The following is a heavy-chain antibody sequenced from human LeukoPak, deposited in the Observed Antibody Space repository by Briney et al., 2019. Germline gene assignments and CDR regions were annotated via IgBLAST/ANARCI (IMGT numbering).Heavy chain of an antibody. J-gene: IGHJ5*02. D-gene: IGHD2-2*01. CDR3: VRYCSSTSCYVGTNTDWFDP. V-gene: IGHV4-4*02. CDR2: IYHSGST. CDR1: GGSISSSNW. Sequence: SGTLSLTCAVSGGSISSSNWGSWVRQPPGKGLGWIGEIYHSGSTNYNPSLKSRVTISVDKSKNQFSLKLSSVTAADTAVYYCVRYCSSTSCYVGTNTDWFDPWGQGTLVTVSS.